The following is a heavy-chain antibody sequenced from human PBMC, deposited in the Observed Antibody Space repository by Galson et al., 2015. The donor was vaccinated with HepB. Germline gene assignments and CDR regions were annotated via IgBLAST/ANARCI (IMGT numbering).Heavy chain of an antibody. CDR3: ARSAAGTPGEVFFRPQDPTPHQFDY. J-gene: IGHJ4*02. V-gene: IGHV1-3*01. Sequence: SVKVSCKASGYTFTSYAMHWVRQAPGQRLEWVGWINAGNGNTKYSQKFQGRVTITADESTSTAYMELSSLRSEDTAVYYCARSAAGTPGEVFFRPQDPTPHQFDYWGQGTLVTVAS. CDR1: GYTFTSYA. D-gene: IGHD6-13*01. CDR2: INAGNGNT.